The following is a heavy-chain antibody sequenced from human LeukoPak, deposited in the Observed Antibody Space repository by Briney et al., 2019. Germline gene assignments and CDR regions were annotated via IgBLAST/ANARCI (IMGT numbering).Heavy chain of an antibody. V-gene: IGHV3-9*03. CDR1: VFTFDDYA. D-gene: IGHD1-1*01. Sequence: GGSLRLSCAPSVFTFDDYAMHWVRQAPGKGLEGVSGISWNSGSIGYADSVKGRFTISRDNAKNSLYLQMNSLRAEDMALYYCAKEIGWNDNWNAFDIWGQGTMVTVSS. CDR3: AKEIGWNDNWNAFDI. J-gene: IGHJ3*02. CDR2: ISWNSGSI.